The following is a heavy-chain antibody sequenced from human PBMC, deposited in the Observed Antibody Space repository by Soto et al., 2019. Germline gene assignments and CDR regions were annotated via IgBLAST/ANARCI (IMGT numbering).Heavy chain of an antibody. CDR1: GYTFTSYG. CDR3: ARELDYYDSSGYYYIGY. D-gene: IGHD3-22*01. V-gene: IGHV1-46*01. CDR2: INPSGGST. J-gene: IGHJ4*02. Sequence: ASVKVSCKASGYTFTSYGISWVRQAPGQGLEWMGIINPSGGSTSYAQKFRGRVTMTRDTSTSTVYMELSSLRSEDTAVYYCARELDYYDSSGYYYIGYWGQGTLVTVSS.